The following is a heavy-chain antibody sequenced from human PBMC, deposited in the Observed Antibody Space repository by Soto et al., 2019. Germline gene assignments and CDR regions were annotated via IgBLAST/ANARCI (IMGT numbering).Heavy chain of an antibody. CDR2: IKQDGSEK. J-gene: IGHJ5*02. V-gene: IGHV3-7*01. D-gene: IGHD6-13*01. CDR1: GFTFSSYW. Sequence: EVQLVESGGGLVQPGGSLRLSCAASGFTFSSYWMSWVRQAPGKGLEWVANIKQDGSEKYYVDSVKGRFTISRDNAKNSLYLQMNSLRAEDTAVYYCAREWYSTRWNWFDPWGQGTLVTVSS. CDR3: AREWYSTRWNWFDP.